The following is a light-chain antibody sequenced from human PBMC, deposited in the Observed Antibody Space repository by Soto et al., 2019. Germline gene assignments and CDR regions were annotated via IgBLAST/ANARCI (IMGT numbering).Light chain of an antibody. CDR1: SSDVGGYPY. CDR3: NSYTTGSTHVV. Sequence: QSALTQPASVSGSPGQSITISCTGTSSDVGGYPYVSWYQQHPGKAPKLMLYDVTDRPSGVSSRFSGSKSGNTASLTISGLQAEDEADYYCNSYTTGSTHVVFGGGTKLTVL. V-gene: IGLV2-14*03. CDR2: DVT. J-gene: IGLJ2*01.